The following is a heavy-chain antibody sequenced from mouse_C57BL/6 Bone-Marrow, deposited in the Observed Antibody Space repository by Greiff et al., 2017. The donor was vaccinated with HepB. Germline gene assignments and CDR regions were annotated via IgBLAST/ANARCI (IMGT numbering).Heavy chain of an antibody. D-gene: IGHD2-2*01. CDR2: IYPGDGDT. V-gene: IGHV1-82*01. Sequence: VHLVESGPELVKPGASVKISCKASGYAFSSSWMNWVKQRPGKGLEWIGRIYPGDGDTNYNGKFKGKATLTADKSSSTAYMQLSSLTSEDSAVYFCASRFYYGYDGFAYWGQGTLVTVSA. CDR1: GYAFSSSW. CDR3: ASRFYYGYDGFAY. J-gene: IGHJ3*01.